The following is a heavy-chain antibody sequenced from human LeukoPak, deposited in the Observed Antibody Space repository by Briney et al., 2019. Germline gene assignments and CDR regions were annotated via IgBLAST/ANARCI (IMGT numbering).Heavy chain of an antibody. V-gene: IGHV3-7*01. CDR3: ATLDSTKSVF. CDR1: EFRFGRDW. D-gene: IGHD2-2*01. J-gene: IGHJ1*01. Sequence: GGSLRLTCVASEFRFGRDWISWVRQAPGKGLEWVACIKQDGSEEYYVGSVRGRFTVSVDNGKNSLYLRMNSLRAEDTARYYCATLDSTKSVFWGRGTAVTVSS. CDR2: IKQDGSEE.